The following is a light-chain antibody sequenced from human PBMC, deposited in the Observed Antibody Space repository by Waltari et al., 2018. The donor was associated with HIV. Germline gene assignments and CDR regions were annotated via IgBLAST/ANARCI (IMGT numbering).Light chain of an antibody. V-gene: IGLV3-19*01. CDR1: SLRSYY. CDR3: NSRDNNDNHVV. CDR2: GKN. J-gene: IGLJ2*01. Sequence: SSELTQDPAVSVALGQTVRITCQGDSLRSYYASWYQQKPGQAPVLVIYGKNNRPSGIPDRFSGSSSGNTASLTITGAQAEDEADYYCNSRDNNDNHVVFGGGTKVTAL.